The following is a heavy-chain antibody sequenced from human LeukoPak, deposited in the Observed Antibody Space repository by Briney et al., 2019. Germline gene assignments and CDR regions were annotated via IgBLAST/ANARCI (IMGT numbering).Heavy chain of an antibody. D-gene: IGHD5-18*01. V-gene: IGHV3-53*01. CDR3: ARVETAMVTWYFDY. CDR1: GFTVSSNY. J-gene: IGHJ4*02. Sequence: GGSLRLSCAASGFTVSSNYMSWVRQAPGKGLEWVSVIYSGGSTYYADSVKGRFTISRDNSKNTLYLQMNSLRAEDTAVYYCARVETAMVTWYFDYWGQGTLVTVSS. CDR2: IYSGGST.